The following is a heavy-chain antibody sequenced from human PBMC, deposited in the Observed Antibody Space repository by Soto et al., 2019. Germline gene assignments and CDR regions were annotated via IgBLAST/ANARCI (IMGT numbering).Heavy chain of an antibody. CDR3: ARGKGPWGIAARPTHYFDY. D-gene: IGHD6-6*01. J-gene: IGHJ4*02. Sequence: QVQLQQGGAGLLKPSETLSLTCAVYGGSFSGYYWSWIRQPPGKGLECIGEINHSVSTNYNPSLKSRVTISVDTSKNQFSLKLSSVTAADTAVYYCARGKGPWGIAARPTHYFDYWGQGTLVTVSS. V-gene: IGHV4-34*01. CDR2: INHSVST. CDR1: GGSFSGYY.